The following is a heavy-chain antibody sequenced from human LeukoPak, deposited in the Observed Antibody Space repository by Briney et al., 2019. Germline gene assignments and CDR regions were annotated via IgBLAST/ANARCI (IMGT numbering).Heavy chain of an antibody. CDR3: AKGDRYYYYGMDV. Sequence: GGSLRLSCAASGFTLSSYAMSWVRQAPGKGLEWVSAISGSGGSTYYADSVKGRFAISRDNSKHTLYLQMNSLRAEDTAVYYCAKGDRYYYYGMDVWGQGTTVTVSS. CDR2: ISGSGGST. CDR1: GFTLSSYA. V-gene: IGHV3-23*01. J-gene: IGHJ6*02.